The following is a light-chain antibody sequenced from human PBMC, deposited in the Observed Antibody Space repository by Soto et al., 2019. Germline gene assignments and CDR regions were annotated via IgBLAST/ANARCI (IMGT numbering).Light chain of an antibody. Sequence: IHMTHSPSTLSASLGDIVTITCRASQSISSWLAWYQQKPGKAPKLLIYDASSLESGVPSRFSGSGSGTDFTLTISRLEPEDFAVYYCQQYGSWTFGQGTKVDIK. J-gene: IGKJ1*01. CDR2: DAS. CDR3: QQYGSWT. V-gene: IGKV1-5*01. CDR1: QSISSW.